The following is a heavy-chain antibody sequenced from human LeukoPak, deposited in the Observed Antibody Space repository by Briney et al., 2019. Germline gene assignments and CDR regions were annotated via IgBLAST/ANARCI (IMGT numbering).Heavy chain of an antibody. D-gene: IGHD5-24*01. CDR2: IYYSGST. CDR1: GGSISSGGYY. J-gene: IGHJ4*02. V-gene: IGHV4-31*03. CDR3: ARDGYNRYFDY. Sequence: PSETLSLTCTVSGGSISSGGYYWSWIRQHPGKGLEWIGYIYYSGSTYYNPSLKSRVTISVDTSKNQFSLKLSSVTAADTAVYYRARDGYNRYFDYWGQGTLVTVSS.